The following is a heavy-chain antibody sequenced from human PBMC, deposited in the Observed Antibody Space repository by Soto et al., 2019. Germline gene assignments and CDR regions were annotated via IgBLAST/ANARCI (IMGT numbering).Heavy chain of an antibody. J-gene: IGHJ4*02. CDR3: ARHRSSSGYYYNFDY. CDR1: GGSISSYY. CDR2: IYYSGST. Sequence: PSETLSLTCSVSGGSISSYYWSWIRQPPGKGLEWIGYIYYSGSTNYNPSLKSRVTISVDTSKNQFSLKLSSVTAADTAVYYCARHRSSSGYYYNFDYWGQGTLVTVSS. D-gene: IGHD3-22*01. V-gene: IGHV4-59*08.